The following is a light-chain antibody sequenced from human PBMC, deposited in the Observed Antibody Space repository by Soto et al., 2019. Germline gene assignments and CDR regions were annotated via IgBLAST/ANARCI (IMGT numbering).Light chain of an antibody. Sequence: DIQMTQSPSTLSASVGDRVTITCRASQSISSWLAWYQQKPGKAPKLLIYKASSLESGVPSRFGGSGSGSEFTLTISNLQADDFATYYCQQYKDSPWTFGQGTKVDIK. CDR3: QQYKDSPWT. CDR1: QSISSW. CDR2: KAS. V-gene: IGKV1-5*03. J-gene: IGKJ1*01.